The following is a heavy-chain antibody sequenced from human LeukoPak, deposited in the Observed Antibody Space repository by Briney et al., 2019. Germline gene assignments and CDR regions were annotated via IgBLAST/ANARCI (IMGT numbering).Heavy chain of an antibody. CDR2: IYYSGST. Sequence: SETLSLTCTVSGGSISSYYWSWIRQPPGKGLEWIGYIYYSGSTNYNPSLKSRVTISVDTSKNQFSLKLSSVTAADTAVYYCASGAHDYGDYRFDYWGQGTPVTVSS. J-gene: IGHJ4*02. V-gene: IGHV4-59*01. D-gene: IGHD4-17*01. CDR1: GGSISSYY. CDR3: ASGAHDYGDYRFDY.